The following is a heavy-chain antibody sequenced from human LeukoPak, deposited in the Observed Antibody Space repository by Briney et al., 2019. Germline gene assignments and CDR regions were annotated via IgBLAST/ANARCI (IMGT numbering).Heavy chain of an antibody. Sequence: SETLSLTCTVSDVSLNSYYWSWIRQPPGKGLEWIGYIYYSGSTNYNPSLKSRVTISVDTSKNQFSLKLSSVTAADTAVYHCAREAMYSYGNNFDYWGQGTLVTVSS. CDR1: DVSLNSYY. CDR2: IYYSGST. D-gene: IGHD5-18*01. J-gene: IGHJ4*02. V-gene: IGHV4-59*01. CDR3: AREAMYSYGNNFDY.